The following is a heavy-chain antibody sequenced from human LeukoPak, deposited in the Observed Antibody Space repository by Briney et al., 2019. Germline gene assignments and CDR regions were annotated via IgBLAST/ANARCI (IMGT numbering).Heavy chain of an antibody. CDR3: AKSDDRAAFDI. D-gene: IGHD5-24*01. J-gene: IGHJ3*02. Sequence: GRSLRLSCAASGFTFSSYGMHWVRQAPGKGLEWVAVISYDGSNKYYADSVKSRFTISRDNSKNTLYLQMNSLRAEDTAVYYCAKSDDRAAFDIWGQGTMVTVSS. CDR1: GFTFSSYG. V-gene: IGHV3-30*18. CDR2: ISYDGSNK.